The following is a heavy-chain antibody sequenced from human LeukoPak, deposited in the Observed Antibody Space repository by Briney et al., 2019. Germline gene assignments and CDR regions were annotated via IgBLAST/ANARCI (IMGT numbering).Heavy chain of an antibody. CDR2: INPSGGST. Sequence: ASVKVSCKASGYTFTSYYMHWVRQAPGQGLEWMGIINPSGGSTSYAQKFQGRVTMTRDMSTSTVYMELSSLRSEDTAVYYCSIRHHDGDDYWGQGTLVTVSS. CDR3: SIRHHDGDDY. D-gene: IGHD3-16*01. V-gene: IGHV1-46*01. J-gene: IGHJ4*02. CDR1: GYTFTSYY.